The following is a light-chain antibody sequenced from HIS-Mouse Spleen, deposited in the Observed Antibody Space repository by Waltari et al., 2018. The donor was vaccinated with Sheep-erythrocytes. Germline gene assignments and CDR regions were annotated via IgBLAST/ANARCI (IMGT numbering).Light chain of an antibody. CDR2: EGS. CDR3: CSYAGSITPWV. Sequence: QSALTQPASVSGSPGQSITISCTGTSSDVGSYNLVSWYQQHPGKAPKVMIYEGSKRPSGVPNRFSGSKSGKTASLTISGLQAEDEADYYCCSYAGSITPWVFGGGTKLTVL. V-gene: IGLV2-23*01. J-gene: IGLJ3*02. CDR1: SSDVGSYNL.